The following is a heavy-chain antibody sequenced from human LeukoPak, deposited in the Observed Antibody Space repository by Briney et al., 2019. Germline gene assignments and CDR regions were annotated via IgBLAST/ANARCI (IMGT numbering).Heavy chain of an antibody. J-gene: IGHJ4*02. CDR2: IIPILGIA. CDR1: GGTFSSYA. D-gene: IGHD5-12*01. Sequence: SVTVSCKASGGTFSSYAISWVRQAPGQGLEWMGRIIPILGIANYAQKFQGRVTITADKSTSTAYMELSSLRSEDTAVYYCARVATMETFDYWGQGTLVTVSS. CDR3: ARVATMETFDY. V-gene: IGHV1-69*04.